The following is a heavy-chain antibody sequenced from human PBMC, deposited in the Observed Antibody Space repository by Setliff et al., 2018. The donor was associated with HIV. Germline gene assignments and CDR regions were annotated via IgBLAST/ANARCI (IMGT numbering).Heavy chain of an antibody. Sequence: GASLTISCAASGFTFTDYWMHWVRQVPGQGLVWVSRINVDGSSISYADSVKGRFTISRDNAKNTLFLQMNSLRAEDTAVYYCARLPQDVRSSIDFWGQGTLVTVSS. V-gene: IGHV3-74*01. CDR1: GFTFTDYW. CDR3: ARLPQDVRSSIDF. CDR2: INVDGSSI. J-gene: IGHJ4*02. D-gene: IGHD6-6*01.